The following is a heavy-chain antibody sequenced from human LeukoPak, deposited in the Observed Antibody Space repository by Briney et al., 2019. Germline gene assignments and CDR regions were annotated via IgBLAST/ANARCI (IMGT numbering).Heavy chain of an antibody. Sequence: GESLKISCKGSGYSFTSYWIGWVRQMPGKGLEWMGIIYPGDSDTRYSPSFQGQVTISADKSISTAYLQWSSLKASDTATYYCARLSSIVVVPAAIDYWGQGTLVTVSS. CDR1: GYSFTSYW. CDR3: ARLSSIVVVPAAIDY. V-gene: IGHV5-51*01. D-gene: IGHD2-2*01. J-gene: IGHJ4*02. CDR2: IYPGDSDT.